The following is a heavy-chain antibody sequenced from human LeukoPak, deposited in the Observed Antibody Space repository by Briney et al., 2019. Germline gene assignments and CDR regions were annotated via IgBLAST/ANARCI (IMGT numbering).Heavy chain of an antibody. CDR2: IYYSGST. CDR3: ARPATPGVFYYYMDV. D-gene: IGHD6-13*01. V-gene: IGHV4-39*01. J-gene: IGHJ6*03. Sequence: PSETLPLTCTVSGGSISSSGYYWGWIRQPPGKGLEWIGSIYYSGSTYYNPSLKSRVTISVDTSKNQFSLKLSSVTAADTAVYYCARPATPGVFYYYMDVWGKGTTVTVSS. CDR1: GGSISSSGYY.